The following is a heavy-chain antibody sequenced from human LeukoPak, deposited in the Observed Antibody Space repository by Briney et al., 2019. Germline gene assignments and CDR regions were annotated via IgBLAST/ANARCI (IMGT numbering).Heavy chain of an antibody. Sequence: SETLSLTCTVSGGSISSYYWSWIRQPAGKGLEWIGRIYTSGSTNYNPSLKSRVTMSVDTSKNQFSLKLSSVTAADTAVYYCARDIGPLWTPGSYTGNNWFDPWGQGTLVTVSS. D-gene: IGHD1-26*01. CDR1: GGSISSYY. J-gene: IGHJ5*02. CDR2: IYTSGST. CDR3: ARDIGPLWTPGSYTGNNWFDP. V-gene: IGHV4-4*07.